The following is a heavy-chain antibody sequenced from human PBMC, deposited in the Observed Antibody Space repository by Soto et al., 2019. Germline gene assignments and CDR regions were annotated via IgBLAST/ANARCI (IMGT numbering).Heavy chain of an antibody. CDR1: GYTFTCYS. Sequence: SVKVSCKASGYTFTCYSMHWVRQAPGQGLEWMGRIIPILGIANYAQKFQGRVTITADKSTSTAYMELSSLRSEDTAVYYCARAPQYSGYDWYYYYYMDVWGKGTTVTVSS. D-gene: IGHD5-12*01. J-gene: IGHJ6*03. CDR3: ARAPQYSGYDWYYYYYMDV. V-gene: IGHV1-69*04. CDR2: IIPILGIA.